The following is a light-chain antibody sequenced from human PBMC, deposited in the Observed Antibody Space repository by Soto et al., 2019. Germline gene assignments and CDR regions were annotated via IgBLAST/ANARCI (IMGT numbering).Light chain of an antibody. J-gene: IGLJ3*02. CDR2: LNN. CDR3: QSYDSRLSAWV. Sequence: QSALTQPPSVSGAPGQRVTISCTGSSSNIGAGYDVHWYQQIPGTAPKLLIYLNNNRPSGVPDRFSGSKSGTSASLAITGLQAEDEADYYCQSYDSRLSAWVFGGGTKATVL. V-gene: IGLV1-40*01. CDR1: SSNIGAGYD.